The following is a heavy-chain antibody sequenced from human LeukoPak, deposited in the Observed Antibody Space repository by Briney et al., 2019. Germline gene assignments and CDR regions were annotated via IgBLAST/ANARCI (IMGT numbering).Heavy chain of an antibody. D-gene: IGHD6-13*01. CDR1: GGSISSGGYY. J-gene: IGHJ4*02. V-gene: IGHV4-31*03. Sequence: PSETLSLTCTVSGGSISSGGYYWSWIRQHPGKGLEWIGYIYYSGSTYYNPSLKSRVTISVDTSKNQFSLKLSSVTAADTAVYYCARDQGQQLVAPFDYWGQGTLVTVSS. CDR3: ARDQGQQLVAPFDY. CDR2: IYYSGST.